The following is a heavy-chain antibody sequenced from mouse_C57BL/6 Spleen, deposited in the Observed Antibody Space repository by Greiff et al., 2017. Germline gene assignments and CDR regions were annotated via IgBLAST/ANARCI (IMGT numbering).Heavy chain of an antibody. V-gene: IGHV5-4*01. CDR2: ISDGGSYT. Sequence: EVHLVESGGGLVKPGGSLKLSCAASGFTFSSYAMSWVRQTPEKRLEWVATISDGGSYTYYPANVKGRFTISRDNAKNNLYLQMSHLKSEDTAMYYCARDDYGSLYFDYWSQGTTLTVSS. CDR3: ARDDYGSLYFDY. J-gene: IGHJ2*01. CDR1: GFTFSSYA. D-gene: IGHD1-1*01.